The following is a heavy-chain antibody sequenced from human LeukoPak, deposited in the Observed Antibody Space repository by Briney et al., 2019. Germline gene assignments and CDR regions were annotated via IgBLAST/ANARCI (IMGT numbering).Heavy chain of an antibody. Sequence: ASVNLSCTASGYTFTSYGISWVRQAPGQGLEWMGWISAYNGNTNYAQKLQGRVTMTTDTSTSTAYMELRSLRSDDTAVYYCARDPPRIVVVVAATNYYGMDVWGQGTTVTVSS. V-gene: IGHV1-18*01. CDR3: ARDPPRIVVVVAATNYYGMDV. CDR1: GYTFTSYG. CDR2: ISAYNGNT. J-gene: IGHJ6*02. D-gene: IGHD2-15*01.